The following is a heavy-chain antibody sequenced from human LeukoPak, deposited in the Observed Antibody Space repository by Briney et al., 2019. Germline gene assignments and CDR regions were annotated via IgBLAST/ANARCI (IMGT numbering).Heavy chain of an antibody. CDR2: ISDSGGGT. J-gene: IGHJ4*02. CDR1: GFTFSYFA. V-gene: IGHV3-23*01. D-gene: IGHD3-16*01. Sequence: PGGSLRLSCSASGFTFSYFAMMWLRQAPGMERQWWSAISDSGGGTFYADSVKGRFTISRDNSTNTLYLQMNSLRGEDTAVYYCAKVGVGWVAFEYWGQGTLVTVCS. CDR3: AKVGVGWVAFEY.